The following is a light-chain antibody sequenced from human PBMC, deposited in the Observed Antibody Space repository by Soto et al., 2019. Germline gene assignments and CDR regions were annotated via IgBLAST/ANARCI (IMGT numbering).Light chain of an antibody. CDR3: LSYTSSDTVV. V-gene: IGLV2-14*01. Sequence: QSALTQPASVSGSPGQSITFSCTGSSSDVGTQNYVSWYQQHPDKAPKLMIYEVSDRPSGVYNRFSGSKSGNTASLTISGVQAEDEADYYCLSYTSSDTVVFGGGTKLTVL. CDR2: EVS. J-gene: IGLJ2*01. CDR1: SSDVGTQNY.